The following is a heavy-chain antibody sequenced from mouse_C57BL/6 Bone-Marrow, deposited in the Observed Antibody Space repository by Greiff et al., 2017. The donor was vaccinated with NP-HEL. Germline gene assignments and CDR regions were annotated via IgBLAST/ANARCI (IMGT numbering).Heavy chain of an antibody. D-gene: IGHD1-1*01. Sequence: EVKLVESGPELVKPGASVKISCKASGYSFTGYYMHWVKQSHGNILDWIGYIYPYNGVSSYNQKFKGKATLTVDKSSSTAYMELRSLTSEDSAVYYCARTTTVVAMDYWGQGTSVTVSS. CDR3: ARTTTVVAMDY. CDR2: IYPYNGVS. J-gene: IGHJ4*01. CDR1: GYSFTGYY. V-gene: IGHV1-31*01.